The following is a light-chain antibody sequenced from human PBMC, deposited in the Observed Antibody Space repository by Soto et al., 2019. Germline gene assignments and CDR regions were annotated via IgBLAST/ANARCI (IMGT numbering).Light chain of an antibody. Sequence: EIVLTQSPGTLSLSPGGRATLSCRASQSVSNNYLAWYQQKPGQAPRLLICGASNRATGIPDRFSGSGSGTDFTLTISRLEPEDFAVYYCQQYGSSGTFGQGTKVDIK. J-gene: IGKJ1*01. CDR2: GAS. CDR3: QQYGSSGT. V-gene: IGKV3-20*01. CDR1: QSVSNNY.